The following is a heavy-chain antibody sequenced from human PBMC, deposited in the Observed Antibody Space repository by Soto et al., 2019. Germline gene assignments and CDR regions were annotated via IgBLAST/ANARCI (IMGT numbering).Heavy chain of an antibody. V-gene: IGHV1-69*02. Sequence: GASVKVSCKASGGTFSSYTISWVRQAPGQGLEWMGRIIPILGIANYAQKFQGRVTITADKSTSTAYMELSSLRSEDTAVYYCARAHLRTLIGLGSSWYYFDYWGQGTLVTVS. CDR1: GGTFSSYT. CDR3: ARAHLRTLIGLGSSWYYFDY. D-gene: IGHD6-13*01. CDR2: IIPILGIA. J-gene: IGHJ4*02.